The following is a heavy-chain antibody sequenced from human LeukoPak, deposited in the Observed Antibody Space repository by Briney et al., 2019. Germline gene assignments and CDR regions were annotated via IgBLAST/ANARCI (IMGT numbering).Heavy chain of an antibody. CDR2: IYSGGSS. Sequence: GGSLRLSCAASGLTVGFKCMSWVRQAPGKGLEWVSIIYSGGSSYYADSVKGRFTVSRDTSKNTLYLQMNSLRAEDTAVYYCATRPDGNDVPYFDYWGQGTLVTFSS. V-gene: IGHV3-66*01. CDR1: GLTVGFKC. D-gene: IGHD5-12*01. J-gene: IGHJ4*02. CDR3: ATRPDGNDVPYFDY.